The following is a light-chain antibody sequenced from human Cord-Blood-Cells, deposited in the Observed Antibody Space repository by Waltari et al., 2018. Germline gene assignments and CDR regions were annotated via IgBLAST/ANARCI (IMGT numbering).Light chain of an antibody. Sequence: QSALTQPASVSGGPGQSITISCTGTSSDVGCYTHVSWYQQHPGKAPKLMIYDVSNRPSGVSNRFSGSKSGNTASLTISGLQAEDEADYYCSSYTSSSTWVFGGGTKLTVL. V-gene: IGLV2-14*01. CDR1: SSDVGCYTH. CDR3: SSYTSSSTWV. J-gene: IGLJ3*02. CDR2: DVS.